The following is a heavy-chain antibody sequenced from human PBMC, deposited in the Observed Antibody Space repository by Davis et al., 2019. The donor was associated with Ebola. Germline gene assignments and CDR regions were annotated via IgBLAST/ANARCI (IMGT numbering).Heavy chain of an antibody. CDR2: IYTDGRM. J-gene: IGHJ2*01. D-gene: IGHD4-17*01. CDR3: TRHVPGDFWYFDL. Sequence: GESLKTSCAAPGFSVSDKYMSWVRQAPGKGLEWVSVIYTDGRMYHADSVKGRFTISRDNSKNTVYLQINSLRAEDTAMYHCTRHVPGDFWYFDLWGRGTLVTVSS. CDR1: GFSVSDKY. V-gene: IGHV3-66*04.